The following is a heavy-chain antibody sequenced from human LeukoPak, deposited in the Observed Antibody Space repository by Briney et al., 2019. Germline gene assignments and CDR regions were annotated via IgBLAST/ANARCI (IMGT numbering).Heavy chain of an antibody. D-gene: IGHD6-13*01. CDR1: GFTFSSYS. Sequence: PGGSLKLSFAAPGFTFSSYSMNWVRQAPGKGLDWSSGISGISGSIGYADSVKGRFTISRDNAKNSLYLQMNSLRAEDTALYYCAKARAGGPYSSSWYVLDYWGQGTLVTVSS. CDR3: AKARAGGPYSSSWYVLDY. J-gene: IGHJ4*02. CDR2: ISGISGSI. V-gene: IGHV3-9*01.